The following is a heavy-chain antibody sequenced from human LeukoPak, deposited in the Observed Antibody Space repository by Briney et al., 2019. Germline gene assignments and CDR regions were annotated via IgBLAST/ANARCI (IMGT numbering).Heavy chain of an antibody. CDR2: INPNSGDT. J-gene: IGHJ4*02. CDR1: GYTFTGYH. D-gene: IGHD2-2*01. V-gene: IGHV1-2*06. CDR3: ARDYCSSTSCLFDY. Sequence: VASVTVSFKASGYTFTGYHMHWVRQAPGQGLGWMGRINPNSGDTNYAQKFQGRVTMTRDTSISTAYMELSRLRSDDTAVYYCARDYCSSTSCLFDYWGQGTLVTVSS.